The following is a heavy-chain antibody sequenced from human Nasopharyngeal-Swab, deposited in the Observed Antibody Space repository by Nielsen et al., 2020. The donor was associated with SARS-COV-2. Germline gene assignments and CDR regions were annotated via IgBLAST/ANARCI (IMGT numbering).Heavy chain of an antibody. CDR2: IDPSDSYT. CDR1: GFTFSSYA. J-gene: IGHJ3*02. Sequence: GESLKISCAASGFTFSSYAMHWVRQAPGKGLEWMGRIDPSDSYTNYSPSFQGHVTISADKSISTAYLQWSSLKASDTAMYYCARARDIVVVPAAITPDAFDIWGQGTMVTVSS. V-gene: IGHV5-10-1*01. D-gene: IGHD2-2*01. CDR3: ARARDIVVVPAAITPDAFDI.